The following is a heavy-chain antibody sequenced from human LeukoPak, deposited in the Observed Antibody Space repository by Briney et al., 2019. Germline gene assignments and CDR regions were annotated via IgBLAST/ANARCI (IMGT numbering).Heavy chain of an antibody. J-gene: IGHJ4*02. CDR2: IYHSGST. D-gene: IGHD2-8*01. CDR3: ARYTGVNGYYFDY. Sequence: PSETLSLTCNVSGGSISSRSYYWSWLRQPPGKGLEWIATIYHSGSTYYNASLKSRVTISVDTSKSHFSLKPSSVTAADTAMYYCARYTGVNGYYFDYWGQGTLVTVSS. CDR1: GGSISSRSYY. V-gene: IGHV4-39*02.